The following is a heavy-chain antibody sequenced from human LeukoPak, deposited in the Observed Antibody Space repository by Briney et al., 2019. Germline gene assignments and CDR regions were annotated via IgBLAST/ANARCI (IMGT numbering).Heavy chain of an antibody. CDR2: ISAYNGNT. J-gene: IGHJ3*02. CDR1: GYTFTSYG. Sequence: GSVRVSCKASGYTFTSYGISWVRQAPGEGREWMGWISAYNGNTNYAQKLQGRVTMTTDTSTSTAYMELRSLRSDDTAVYYCARDASSDAFDIWGQGTMVTVSS. V-gene: IGHV1-18*01. CDR3: ARDASSDAFDI.